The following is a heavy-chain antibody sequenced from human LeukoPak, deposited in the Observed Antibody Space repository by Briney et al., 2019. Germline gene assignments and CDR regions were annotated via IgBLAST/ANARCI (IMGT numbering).Heavy chain of an antibody. CDR2: INHSGST. CDR3: ATGWDTAMVTRDHNKKEDAFDI. CDR1: GGSFGGYY. V-gene: IGHV4-34*01. D-gene: IGHD5-18*01. Sequence: SETLSLTCAVYGGSFGGYYWSWIRQPPGKGLEWIGEINHSGSTNYNPSLKSRVTISVDTSKNQFSLKLSSVTAADTAVYYCATGWDTAMVTRDHNKKEDAFDIWGQGTMVTVSS. J-gene: IGHJ3*02.